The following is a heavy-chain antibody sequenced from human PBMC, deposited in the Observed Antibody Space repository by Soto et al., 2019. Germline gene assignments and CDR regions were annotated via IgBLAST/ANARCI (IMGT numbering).Heavy chain of an antibody. CDR2: VYYSGST. CDR3: ARQTGGFGYYFDY. D-gene: IGHD3-16*01. CDR1: GGSISSSDYY. J-gene: IGHJ4*02. Sequence: QLQLQESGPGLVKPSETLSLTCTVSGGSISSSDYYWGWVRQPPGKGLEWIGAVYYSGSTYYNPSLKGRVTIPVDTSKNQFSLNLRSVTAADTAVYYCARQTGGFGYYFDYWGQGALVTVSS. V-gene: IGHV4-39*01.